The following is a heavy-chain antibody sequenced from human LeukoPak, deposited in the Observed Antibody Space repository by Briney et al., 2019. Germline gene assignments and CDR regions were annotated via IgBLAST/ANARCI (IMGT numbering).Heavy chain of an antibody. J-gene: IGHJ4*02. V-gene: IGHV1-46*01. Sequence: GASVKVSCKASGYTFTSYYIPWVRQAPGQGLEWMGFINPSGGSTSYPQMFQGRVTMTRDTSTSTVYMELRSLRSDDTAVYYCAREKAAGTDYWGQGTLVTVSS. CDR1: GYTFTSYY. CDR2: INPSGGST. CDR3: AREKAAGTDY. D-gene: IGHD6-13*01.